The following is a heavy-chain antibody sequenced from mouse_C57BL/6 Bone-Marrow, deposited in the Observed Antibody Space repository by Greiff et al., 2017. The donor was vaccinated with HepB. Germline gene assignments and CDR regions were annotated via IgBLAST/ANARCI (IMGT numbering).Heavy chain of an antibody. CDR1: GYSITSGYY. D-gene: IGHD2-2*01. V-gene: IGHV3-6*01. Sequence: EVQLVESGPGLVKPSQSLSLTCSVTGYSITSGYYWYWIRQFPGNKLEWMGYISYDGSNNYNPDLKNRISITRDTSKNQFFLKLNSVTTEDTATYYCARKAMVTTYFDYWGQGTTLTVSS. CDR2: ISYDGSN. J-gene: IGHJ2*01. CDR3: ARKAMVTTYFDY.